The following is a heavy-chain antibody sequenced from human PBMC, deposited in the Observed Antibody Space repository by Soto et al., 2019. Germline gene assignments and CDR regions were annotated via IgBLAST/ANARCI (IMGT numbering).Heavy chain of an antibody. CDR1: GFTFSSYE. CDR3: ARGGPTWYFDY. D-gene: IGHD3-16*01. J-gene: IGHJ4*01. CDR2: ISSSGSTI. Sequence: EVQLVESGGGLVQPGGSLRLSCAASGFTFSSYEMNWVRQAPGKGLEWVSYISSSGSTIYYADSVKGRFTLSRGNAKNLLYLKMNSLRAEDTAGYYCARGGPTWYFDYWGHGTIYTVSS. V-gene: IGHV3-48*03.